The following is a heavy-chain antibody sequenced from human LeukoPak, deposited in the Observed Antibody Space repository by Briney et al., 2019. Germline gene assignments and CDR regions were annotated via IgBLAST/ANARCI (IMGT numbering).Heavy chain of an antibody. CDR2: IYYSGNT. D-gene: IGHD2-15*01. J-gene: IGHJ3*02. CDR1: GGSMSSSNW. CDR3: ARLRSDGAFDI. V-gene: IGHV4-39*01. Sequence: PSETLSLTCGASGGSMSSSNWWSWVRQPPGKGLEWIGIIYYSGNTYYNPSLKSRVTISVDTSKNQFSLKLSSVTAADTTVYYCARLRSDGAFDIWGQGTMVTVSS.